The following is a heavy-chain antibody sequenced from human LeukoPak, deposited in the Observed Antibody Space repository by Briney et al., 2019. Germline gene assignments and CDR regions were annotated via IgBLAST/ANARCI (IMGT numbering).Heavy chain of an antibody. Sequence: ASVKVSCKAPGFTFTSSAVQWARQARGQRLEWIGWIVVGSGNTNYAQKFQERVTITRDMSTSTAYMELSSLRSEDTAVYYCAADHGGYSGYEGAFDIWGQGTMVTVSS. CDR2: IVVGSGNT. V-gene: IGHV1-58*01. CDR1: GFTFTSSA. J-gene: IGHJ3*02. D-gene: IGHD5-12*01. CDR3: AADHGGYSGYEGAFDI.